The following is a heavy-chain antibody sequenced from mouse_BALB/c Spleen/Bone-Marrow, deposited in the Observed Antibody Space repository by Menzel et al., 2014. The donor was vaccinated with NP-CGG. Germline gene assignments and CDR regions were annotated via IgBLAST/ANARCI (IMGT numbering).Heavy chain of an antibody. J-gene: IGHJ2*01. Sequence: VQLQQSGADLAKPGASVKMSCKASGYTFTSYWMHWVKQRPGQGLEWIGYINPSTGYTEYNQKFKGRATLTADKSSSTAYMQLSSLTSEDSAVYYCARSGGYDGFSYWGQGTTLTISS. V-gene: IGHV1-7*01. CDR1: GYTFTSYW. CDR3: ARSGGYDGFSY. D-gene: IGHD2-2*01. CDR2: INPSTGYT.